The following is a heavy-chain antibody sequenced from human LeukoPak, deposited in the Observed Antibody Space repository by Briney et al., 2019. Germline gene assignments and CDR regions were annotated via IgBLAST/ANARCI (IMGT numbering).Heavy chain of an antibody. CDR1: GYTFTGYY. D-gene: IGHD3-10*01. V-gene: IGHV1-2*02. J-gene: IGHJ6*03. CDR3: ARNYGSWPLHYYYYYYMDV. CDR2: INPNSGGT. Sequence: GASVKVSCXASGYTFTGYYMHWVRQAPGQGLEGMGWINPNSGGTNYAQKFQGRVTMTRDTSISTAYMELSRLRSDDTAVYYCARNYGSWPLHYYYYYYMDVWGKGTTVTVSS.